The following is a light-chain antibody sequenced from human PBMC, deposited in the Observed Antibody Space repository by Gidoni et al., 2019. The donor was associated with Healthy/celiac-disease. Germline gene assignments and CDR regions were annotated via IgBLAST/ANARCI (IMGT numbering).Light chain of an antibody. CDR2: WAS. V-gene: IGKV4-1*01. CDR1: QSVLYSSNNKNY. CDR3: QQYYSTLLT. J-gene: IGKJ3*01. Sequence: DIVMNQSPDSLAVSLGERATINCKSSQSVLYSSNNKNYLAWYQQKPGQPPKLLIYWASTRESGVPDRFSGSGSGTDFTLTISSLQAEDVAVYYCQQYYSTLLTFGPGTKVDIK.